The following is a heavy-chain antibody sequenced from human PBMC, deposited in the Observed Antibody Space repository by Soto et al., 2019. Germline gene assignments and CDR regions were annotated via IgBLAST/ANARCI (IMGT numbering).Heavy chain of an antibody. CDR2: IIPILGIA. J-gene: IGHJ4*02. V-gene: IGHV1-69*04. Sequence: ASVKVSCKASGGTFSSYTISWVLQAPGQGLEWMGRIIPILGIANYAQKFQGRVTITADKSTSTAYMELSSLRSEDTALYYCAKDRPRRTSGYFFDYWGQGTPVTVSS. CDR3: AKDRPRRTSGYFFDY. D-gene: IGHD1-1*01. CDR1: GGTFSSYT.